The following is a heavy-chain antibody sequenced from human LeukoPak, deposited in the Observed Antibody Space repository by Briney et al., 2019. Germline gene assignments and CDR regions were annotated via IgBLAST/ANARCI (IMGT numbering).Heavy chain of an antibody. CDR2: NPNSGGT. J-gene: IGHJ3*02. Sequence: NPNSGGTNYAQKFQGWVTMTRDTPISTAYMELSRLRSDDTAVYYCARGGIAAAERGGAFDIWGQGTMVTVSS. V-gene: IGHV1-2*04. CDR3: ARGGIAAAERGGAFDI. D-gene: IGHD6-13*01.